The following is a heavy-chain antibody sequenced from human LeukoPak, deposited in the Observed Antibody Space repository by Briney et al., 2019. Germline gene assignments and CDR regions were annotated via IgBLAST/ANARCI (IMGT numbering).Heavy chain of an antibody. J-gene: IGHJ6*03. V-gene: IGHV3-13*01. Sequence: GSLRLSCAASGFTFSSFDMHWVRQPTGQGLAWVSTIGTASDTYYPGSVEGRFTLSIDNAKNSLYLQLNSLTAGDTAVYYCARGPPRGKYYYMDVWGKGTTVTVSS. CDR1: GFTFSSFD. D-gene: IGHD1-1*01. CDR2: IGTASDT. CDR3: ARGPPRGKYYYMDV.